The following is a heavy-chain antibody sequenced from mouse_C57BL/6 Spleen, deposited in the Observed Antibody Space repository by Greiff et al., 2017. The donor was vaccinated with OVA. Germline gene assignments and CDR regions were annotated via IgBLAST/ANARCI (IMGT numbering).Heavy chain of an antibody. CDR1: GFTFSSYA. CDR3: ARDRGYFDY. CDR2: ISDGGSYT. Sequence: VPLVASGGGLVKPGGSLKLSCAASGFTFSSYAMSWVRQTPEKRLEWVATISDGGSYTYYPDNVKGRFTISRDNAKNNLYLQMSHLKSEDTAMYYCARDRGYFDYWGQGTTLTVSS. J-gene: IGHJ2*01. V-gene: IGHV5-4*01.